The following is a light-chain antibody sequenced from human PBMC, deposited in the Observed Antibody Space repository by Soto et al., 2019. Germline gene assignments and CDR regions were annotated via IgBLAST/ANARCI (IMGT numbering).Light chain of an antibody. CDR2: GAS. CDR3: QQYINLPPWT. V-gene: IGKV3-15*01. CDR1: QSVSSN. Sequence: EIVMTQSPATLSVSPGERATLSCRASQSVSSNLAWYQQKPGQAPRLLIYGASTRATGIPARFSGSGSGTEFTLTISSLQSEDFAVYYCQQYINLPPWTFGQGTQL. J-gene: IGKJ2*02.